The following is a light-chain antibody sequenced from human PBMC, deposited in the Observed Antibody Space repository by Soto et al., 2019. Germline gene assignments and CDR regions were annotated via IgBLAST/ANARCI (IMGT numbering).Light chain of an antibody. Sequence: QSALTQPASVSGSPGQSITISCTATSSDIGDYTHVSWYQQHPGKAPKLIIYEVSNRPSGVSNRFSGSKSGNTASLTISGLQAEDEADYYCSSYTSSSTPHYVFGTGTKLTVL. V-gene: IGLV2-14*01. J-gene: IGLJ1*01. CDR1: SSDIGDYTH. CDR2: EVS. CDR3: SSYTSSSTPHYV.